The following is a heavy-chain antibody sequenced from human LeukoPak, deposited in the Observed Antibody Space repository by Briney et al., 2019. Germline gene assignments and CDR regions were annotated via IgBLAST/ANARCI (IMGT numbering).Heavy chain of an antibody. CDR2: VYYSGRS. J-gene: IGHJ4*02. CDR1: GDSIKKNTYY. D-gene: IGHD1-1*01. V-gene: IGHV4-39*07. CDR3: ARDGGQLGYYFDY. Sequence: SETLSLTCTVSGDSIKKNTYYWGWIRQPPGKGLEWIGNVYYSGRSYHTPSLKGRLAISVDTSRSQFSLTLTSVTAADTAVYYCARDGGQLGYYFDYWGQGALVTVSS.